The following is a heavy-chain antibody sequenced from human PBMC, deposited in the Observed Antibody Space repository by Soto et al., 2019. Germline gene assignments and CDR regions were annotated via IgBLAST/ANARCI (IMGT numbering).Heavy chain of an antibody. CDR3: ARLGYCSSTSCYELDY. CDR2: ISSSSSYI. CDR1: GFTFSSYS. J-gene: IGHJ4*02. D-gene: IGHD2-2*01. V-gene: IGHV3-21*01. Sequence: GGSLRLSCVASGFTFSSYSMNWVRQAPGKGLEWVSSISSSSSYIYYADSVKGRFTISRDNAKNSLYLQMNSLRAEDTAVYYCARLGYCSSTSCYELDYWGQGTLVTVSS.